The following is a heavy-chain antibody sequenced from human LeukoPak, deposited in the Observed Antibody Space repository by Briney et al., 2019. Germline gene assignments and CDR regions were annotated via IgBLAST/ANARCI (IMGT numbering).Heavy chain of an antibody. D-gene: IGHD6-6*01. CDR1: GFTFSSYA. CDR3: ARVHLSYSSSPYFDY. J-gene: IGHJ4*02. CDR2: ISYDGSNK. Sequence: GRSLRLSCAASGFTFSSYAMHWVRQAPGKGLEWVADISYDGSNKYYADSVKGRFTISRDNSKNTLYLQMNSLRAEDTAAYYCARVHLSYSSSPYFDYWGQGTLVTVSS. V-gene: IGHV3-30-3*01.